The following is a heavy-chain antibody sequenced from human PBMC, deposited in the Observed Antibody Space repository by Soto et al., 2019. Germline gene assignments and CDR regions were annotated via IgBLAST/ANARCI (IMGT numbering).Heavy chain of an antibody. Sequence: ASVKVSCKASGYTFTSYGISWVRQAPGQGLEWMGWISAYNGNTNYAQKLQGRVTMTTDTSTSTAYMELRSLRSDDTAVYYCAIDRIAVARVRDFDYWGQGTLVTVSS. CDR3: AIDRIAVARVRDFDY. CDR1: GYTFTSYG. D-gene: IGHD6-19*01. V-gene: IGHV1-18*01. J-gene: IGHJ4*02. CDR2: ISAYNGNT.